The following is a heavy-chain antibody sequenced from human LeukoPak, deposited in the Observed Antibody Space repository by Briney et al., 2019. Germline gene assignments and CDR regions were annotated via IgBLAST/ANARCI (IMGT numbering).Heavy chain of an antibody. V-gene: IGHV3-23*01. CDR3: AKEGRGNAVDY. J-gene: IGHJ4*02. Sequence: PGGSLRLSCAASGFTSSSYGMSWVRQAPGKGLEWVSSISGSSGGTYYADSVKGRFTISRDNSKDTLYLQMNSLRAEDTAVYYCAKEGRGNAVDYWGQGTLVTVSS. CDR1: GFTSSSYG. D-gene: IGHD1-1*01. CDR2: ISGSSGGT.